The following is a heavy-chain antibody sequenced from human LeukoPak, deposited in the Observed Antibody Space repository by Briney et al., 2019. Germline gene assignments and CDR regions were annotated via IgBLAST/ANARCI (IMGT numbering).Heavy chain of an antibody. J-gene: IGHJ6*02. CDR1: GGSVSSTSYY. V-gene: IGHV4-39*01. CDR2: IYYSGST. CDR3: ARHRGGRDPYYYYGMDV. D-gene: IGHD2-15*01. Sequence: SETLSLTCSLSGGSVSSTSYYWGWIRQPPGKGLEWIGTIYYSGSTYYSPSLKSRLAISVDTSKNQFSLRLSSVIAEDTAVYYCARHRGGRDPYYYYGMDVWGQGTTVTVSS.